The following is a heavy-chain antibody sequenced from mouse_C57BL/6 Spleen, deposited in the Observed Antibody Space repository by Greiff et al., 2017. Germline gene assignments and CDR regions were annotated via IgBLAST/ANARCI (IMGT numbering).Heavy chain of an antibody. CDR1: GYTFTDYY. CDR3: ARGYDYDADYYAMDY. V-gene: IGHV1-19*01. J-gene: IGHJ4*01. Sequence: VQLQQSGPVLVKPGASVKMSCKASGYTFTDYYMNWVKQSHGKSLEWIGVINPYNGGTSYNQKFKGKATLTVDKSSSTAYMELNSLTSEDSAVYYCARGYDYDADYYAMDYWGQGTSVTVSS. D-gene: IGHD2-4*01. CDR2: INPYNGGT.